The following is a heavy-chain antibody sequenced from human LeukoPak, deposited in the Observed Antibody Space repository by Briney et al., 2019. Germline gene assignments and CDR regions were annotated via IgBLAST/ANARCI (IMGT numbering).Heavy chain of an antibody. CDR3: AKPGMRAVVPAMSTFDF. D-gene: IGHD2-21*02. CDR1: GFNFASHW. J-gene: IGHJ4*02. V-gene: IGHV3-74*01. CDR2: INSGGSGT. Sequence: GGSLRLSCAASGFNFASHWMHWVRQTPGKGLVWVSRINSGGSGTSYADFVGGRFTISRDNAKNTLYLQMNSLRADDTAVYYCAKPGMRAVVPAMSTFDFWGQGTLVTVS.